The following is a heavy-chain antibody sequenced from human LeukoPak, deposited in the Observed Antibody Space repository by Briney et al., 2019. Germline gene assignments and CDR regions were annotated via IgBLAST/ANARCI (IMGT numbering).Heavy chain of an antibody. Sequence: GGSLRLSCAASGFTFSSYEMNCVRQAPGKGLEWGSYISSSGSTIYYVHSVKGRFTISRDNAKNSLYLQMNSLRAEDTAVFYCAELGITMNGGVWGKGTTVTISS. CDR1: GFTFSSYE. CDR3: AELGITMNGGV. V-gene: IGHV3-48*03. CDR2: ISSSGSTI. D-gene: IGHD3-10*02. J-gene: IGHJ6*04.